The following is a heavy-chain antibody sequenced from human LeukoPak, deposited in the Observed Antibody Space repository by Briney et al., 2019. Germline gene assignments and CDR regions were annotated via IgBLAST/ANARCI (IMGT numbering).Heavy chain of an antibody. V-gene: IGHV3-33*01. Sequence: AGGSLRLSCAASGFTFSSYGMHWVRQAPGKGLEWVAVIWYDGSNKYYADSVKGRFTISRDNSKNTLYLQMNSLRAEDTAVYYCARDLYYGSGSPLPVGMGVWGKGTTVTVSS. CDR3: ARDLYYGSGSPLPVGMGV. CDR1: GFTFSSYG. CDR2: IWYDGSNK. J-gene: IGHJ6*04. D-gene: IGHD3-10*01.